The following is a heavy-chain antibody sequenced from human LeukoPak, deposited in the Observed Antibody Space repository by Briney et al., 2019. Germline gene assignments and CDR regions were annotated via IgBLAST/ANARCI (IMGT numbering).Heavy chain of an antibody. V-gene: IGHV3-21*01. J-gene: IGHJ3*02. Sequence: GGSLRLSCAASGFTFSNYSMNWVRQAPGKGLEWVSSISSSSSYIYYADSMKGRFTISRDNSKNSLYLQMNSRRAEDTAVYYCARAKITYYYDSSGYYLENGFDIWGQGTMVTVSS. D-gene: IGHD3-22*01. CDR2: ISSSSSYI. CDR1: GFTFSNYS. CDR3: ARAKITYYYDSSGYYLENGFDI.